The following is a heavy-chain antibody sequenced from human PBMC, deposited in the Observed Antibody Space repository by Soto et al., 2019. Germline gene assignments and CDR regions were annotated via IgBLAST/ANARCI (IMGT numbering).Heavy chain of an antibody. V-gene: IGHV3-33*01. D-gene: IGHD4-17*01. Sequence: QVQLVESGGGVVQPGRSLRLSCAASGFTFGSMHWVRQAPGKGLEWVATIGTNKHYADSVKGRFTISRDNSKNTLYLQMRRRRAEDTAVYYCAGEDYPLFAYRGQGTLVTASS. CDR2: IGTNK. CDR1: GFTFGS. J-gene: IGHJ4*02. CDR3: AGEDYPLFAY.